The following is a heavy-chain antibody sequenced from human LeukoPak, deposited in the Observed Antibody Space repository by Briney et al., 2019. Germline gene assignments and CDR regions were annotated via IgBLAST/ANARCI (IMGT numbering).Heavy chain of an antibody. CDR1: RFTVSSNY. CDR2: IYSGGST. CDR3: AGQWLVLDYYYGMDV. J-gene: IGHJ6*02. V-gene: IGHV3-66*02. D-gene: IGHD6-19*01. Sequence: GGSLRLSCAASRFTVSSNYMSWVRQAPGKGLEWVSVIYSGGSTYYADSVKGRFTISRDNSKNTLYLQMNSLRAEDTAVYYCAGQWLVLDYYYGMDVWGQGTTVTVSS.